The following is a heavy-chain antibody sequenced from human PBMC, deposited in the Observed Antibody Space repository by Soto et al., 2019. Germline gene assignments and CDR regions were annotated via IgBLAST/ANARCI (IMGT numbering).Heavy chain of an antibody. Sequence: PGGSLRLSCAASEVTFKSHGMSWVRRATGKGLEWVSTIRSNGENTHYADSVKGRFTISRDDSRNTLHLQMNSLRAEDTAIFYCVSWVSAHFDFWGQVTPVTVSS. CDR3: VSWVSAHFDF. CDR2: IRSNGENT. V-gene: IGHV3-23*01. CDR1: EVTFKSHG. D-gene: IGHD2-8*01. J-gene: IGHJ4*02.